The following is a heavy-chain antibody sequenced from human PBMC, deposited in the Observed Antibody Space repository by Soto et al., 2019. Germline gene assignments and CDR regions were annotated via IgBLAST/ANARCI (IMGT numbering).Heavy chain of an antibody. CDR2: IIPIFGTA. V-gene: IGHV1-69*13. J-gene: IGHJ4*02. Sequence: SVKVSCKASGGTFSSYAISWVRQAPGQGLEWMGGIIPIFGTANYAQKFQGRVTITADESTSTAYMELSSLRSEDTAVYYCALTYYYDSSGYYEENFDYCGQGTLVTVSS. D-gene: IGHD3-22*01. CDR3: ALTYYYDSSGYYEENFDY. CDR1: GGTFSSYA.